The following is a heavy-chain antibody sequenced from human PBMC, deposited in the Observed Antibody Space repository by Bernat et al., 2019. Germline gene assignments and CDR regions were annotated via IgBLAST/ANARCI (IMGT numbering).Heavy chain of an antibody. J-gene: IGHJ4*02. CDR1: GFTVSDNY. CDR3: ARDSRGPLW. CDR2: IYKDGGT. Sequence: EIQLVETGGNLIQPGGSPRLSCAASGFTVSDNYMSWVRQAPGKGLEWVSVIYKDGGTYYADSVKGRFTISRDSSNNILYLQMNSLRAEDAAIYYCARDSRGPLWWGQGTLVTVSS. D-gene: IGHD2-21*01. V-gene: IGHV3-53*02.